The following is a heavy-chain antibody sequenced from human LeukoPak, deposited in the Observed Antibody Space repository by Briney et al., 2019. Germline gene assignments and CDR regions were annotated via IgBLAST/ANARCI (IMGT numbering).Heavy chain of an antibody. J-gene: IGHJ6*02. CDR3: ARGQLYGMDV. V-gene: IGHV4-34*01. CDR1: GGSFSGYY. D-gene: IGHD1-1*01. Sequence: SETLSLTCAVYGGSFSGYYWSWIRQPPGKGLEWIGEINHSGSTNYNPSLKSRVTISVDTSKNQFCLKLSSVTAADTAVYYCARGQLYGMDVWGQGTTVTVSS. CDR2: INHSGST.